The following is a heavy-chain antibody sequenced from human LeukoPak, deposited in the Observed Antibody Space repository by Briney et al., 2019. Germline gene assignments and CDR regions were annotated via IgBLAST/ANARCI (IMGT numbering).Heavy chain of an antibody. CDR3: ARARSYYCSSTSCYIPLYFQH. CDR1: GGTFSSYA. Sequence: SVTVSCKASGGTFSSYAISWVRQAPGQGLEWMGGIIPIFGTANYAQKFQGRVTITTDESTSTAYMELSSLRSEDTAVYYCARARSYYCSSTSCYIPLYFQHWGQGTLVTVSS. CDR2: IIPIFGTA. J-gene: IGHJ1*01. D-gene: IGHD2-2*02. V-gene: IGHV1-69*05.